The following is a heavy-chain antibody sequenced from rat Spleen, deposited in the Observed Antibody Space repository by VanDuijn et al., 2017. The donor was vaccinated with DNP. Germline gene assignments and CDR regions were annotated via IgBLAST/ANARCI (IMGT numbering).Heavy chain of an antibody. J-gene: IGHJ2*01. CDR2: ISSGENT. CDR1: GFSLTSYA. D-gene: IGHD1-12*03. Sequence: QVQLKESGPGLVQPSHTLSLTCTVSGFSLTSYAVSWVRQPPGKGLEWIAAISSGENTYYNPALKSRLSISRDTSKSQVFLKMNSLQPEDTGTYYCARHRDYYDGHFRFFDYWGQGVMVTLSS. V-gene: IGHV2S12*01. CDR3: ARHRDYYDGHFRFFDY.